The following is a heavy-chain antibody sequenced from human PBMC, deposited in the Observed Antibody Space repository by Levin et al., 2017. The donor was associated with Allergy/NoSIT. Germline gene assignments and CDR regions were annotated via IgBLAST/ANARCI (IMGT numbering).Heavy chain of an antibody. CDR3: ARAGSSSWYWGY. D-gene: IGHD6-13*01. Sequence: SETLSLTCTVSGGSISSGGYYWSWIRQHPGKGLEWIGYIYYSGSTYYNPSLKSRVTISVDTSKNQFSLKLSSVTAADTAVYYCARAGSSSWYWGYWGQGTLVTVSS. CDR1: GGSISSGGYY. V-gene: IGHV4-31*03. J-gene: IGHJ4*02. CDR2: IYYSGST.